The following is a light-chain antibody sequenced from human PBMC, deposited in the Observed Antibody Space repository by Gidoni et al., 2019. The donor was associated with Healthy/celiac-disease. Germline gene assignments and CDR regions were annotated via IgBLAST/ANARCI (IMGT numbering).Light chain of an antibody. CDR1: ELGDNY. V-gene: IGLV3-1*01. CDR3: QAWDSSTVL. J-gene: IGLJ2*01. Sequence: SYELTQPPSVSVSPGQTASITCSGHELGDNYACWYQQKPGQSTVLVIHQDIKRPSGIPERFSGSKSGNTATLTISGTQAMDEADYYCQAWDSSTVLFGGGTKLTVL. CDR2: QDI.